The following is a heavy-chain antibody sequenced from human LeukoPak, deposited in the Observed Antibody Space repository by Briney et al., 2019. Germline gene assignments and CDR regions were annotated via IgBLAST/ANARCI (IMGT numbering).Heavy chain of an antibody. Sequence: GGSLRLSCAASGFTFSSYEMNWVRQAPGKGLEWVSYISSSGSTIYYADSVKGRFTISRDSAKNSLYLQMNSLRAEDTAVYYCARGVVLWFGCFDYWGQGTLVTVSS. D-gene: IGHD3-10*01. CDR1: GFTFSSYE. CDR2: ISSSGSTI. V-gene: IGHV3-48*03. CDR3: ARGVVLWFGCFDY. J-gene: IGHJ4*02.